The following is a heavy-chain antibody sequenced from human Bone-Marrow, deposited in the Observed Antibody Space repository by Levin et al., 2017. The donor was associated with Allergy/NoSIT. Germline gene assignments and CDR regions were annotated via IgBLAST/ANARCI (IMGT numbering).Heavy chain of an antibody. CDR2: IIPILGIA. Sequence: SVKVSCKASGGTFSSYTISWVRQAPGQGLEWMGRIIPILGIANYAQKFQGRVTITADKSTSTAYMELSSLRSEDTAVYYCARGLRKPAEGCNWFDPWGQGTLVTVSS. D-gene: IGHD6-19*01. CDR1: GGTFSSYT. CDR3: ARGLRKPAEGCNWFDP. V-gene: IGHV1-69*02. J-gene: IGHJ5*02.